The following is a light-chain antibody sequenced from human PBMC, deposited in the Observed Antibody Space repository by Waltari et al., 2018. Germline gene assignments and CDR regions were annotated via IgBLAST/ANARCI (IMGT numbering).Light chain of an antibody. CDR1: QSTSRN. V-gene: IGKV3-15*01. CDR2: GAS. J-gene: IGKJ2*01. Sequence: VLMTQSPATLSVSPRERATPSCRASQSTSRNLAWYQQKPGQAPRLLIYGASTRAPGIPARFSGSGSGTEFTLSISSLQSEDFAVYYCQQYNNWRTFGQGTKLEIK. CDR3: QQYNNWRT.